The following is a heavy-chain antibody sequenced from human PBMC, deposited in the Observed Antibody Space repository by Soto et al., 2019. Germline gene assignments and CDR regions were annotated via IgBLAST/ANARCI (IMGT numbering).Heavy chain of an antibody. CDR1: GGSLSNFG. J-gene: IGHJ6*02. V-gene: IGHV1-69*12. CDR2: IIPVFGTP. D-gene: IGHD3-22*01. CDR3: ARGDATKIVVTTYYAMDV. Sequence: QVPLVQSGAEVKKPGSSVKVSCTASGGSLSNFGISWVRQAPGQGLEWMGAIIPVFGTPNYAQKFQDRVTINADESTTIVYMEVRSLTSEDTAVYYCARGDATKIVVTTYYAMDVWGQGTTVTVSS.